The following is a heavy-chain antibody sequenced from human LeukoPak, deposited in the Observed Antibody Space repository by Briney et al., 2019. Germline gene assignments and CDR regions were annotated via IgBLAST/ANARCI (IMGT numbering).Heavy chain of an antibody. D-gene: IGHD3-16*01. CDR1: GFTFSSYT. Sequence: PGGSLRLSCAASGFTFSSYTIHWVRQPPGKGREWVAVISFDGSNKYYADSVKGRFTISRDNSKNTLYLQMNSLRAEDTAVYYCARAELGSSLGFDPWGQGTLVTVSS. V-gene: IGHV3-30-3*01. CDR2: ISFDGSNK. CDR3: ARAELGSSLGFDP. J-gene: IGHJ5*02.